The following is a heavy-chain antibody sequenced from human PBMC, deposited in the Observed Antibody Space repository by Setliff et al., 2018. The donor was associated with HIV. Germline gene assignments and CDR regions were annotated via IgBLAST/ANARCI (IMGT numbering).Heavy chain of an antibody. V-gene: IGHV4-38-2*02. D-gene: IGHD3-16*01. CDR3: ARHQKVSFMSDH. J-gene: IGHJ4*02. CDR2: MYDSETT. Sequence: SETLSLTCIVSGYSVSSGYYWGWIRQPPGKGLQWIGAMYDSETTYYNPSLKSRVTMSVDASRNRFSRKLSSVTAAETASYYCARHQKVSFMSDHWGQGMLVTVSS. CDR1: GYSVSSGYY.